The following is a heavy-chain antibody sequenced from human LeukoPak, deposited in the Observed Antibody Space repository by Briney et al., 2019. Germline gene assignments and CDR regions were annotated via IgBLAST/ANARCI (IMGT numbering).Heavy chain of an antibody. D-gene: IGHD3-22*01. CDR2: IYTSGST. CDR1: GVSISSYY. Sequence: SETLSLTWTVSGVSISSYYWSWIRQPAGKGLEWIGRIYTSGSTNYNPSLKSRVTMSVDTSKNQFSPKLSSVTAADTAVYYCARADYYYDTSGYNDYWGQGTLVTVSS. J-gene: IGHJ4*02. V-gene: IGHV4-4*07. CDR3: ARADYYYDTSGYNDY.